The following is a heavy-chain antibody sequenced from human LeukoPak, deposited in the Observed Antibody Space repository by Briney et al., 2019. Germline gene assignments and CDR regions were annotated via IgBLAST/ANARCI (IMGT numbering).Heavy chain of an antibody. V-gene: IGHV1-24*01. D-gene: IGHD1-26*01. J-gene: IGHJ5*02. CDR1: GYTLTELS. CDR3: ATVYSKLSHNWFDP. CDR2: FDPEDGET. Sequence: ASVKVSCKVSGYTLTELSMHWVRQAPGKGLEWMGGFDPEDGETIYAQKFQGRVTMTEDTSTDTAYMELSSLRSEDTAVYYCATVYSKLSHNWFDPWGQGTLVTVSS.